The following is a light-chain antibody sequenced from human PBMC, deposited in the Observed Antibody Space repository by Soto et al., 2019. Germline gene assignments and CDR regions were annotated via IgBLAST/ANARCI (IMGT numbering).Light chain of an antibody. V-gene: IGKV3-11*01. Sequence: EIVLTQSPATLSLSPGERATLSCRASQSVFNNHIGWYQQKPGQAPRLLIYDASNRATGIPARFSGSGSGTDFTLTINSLEPEDFAVYYCQQRSNWPLITFGQGTRLEIK. J-gene: IGKJ5*01. CDR3: QQRSNWPLIT. CDR2: DAS. CDR1: QSVFNNH.